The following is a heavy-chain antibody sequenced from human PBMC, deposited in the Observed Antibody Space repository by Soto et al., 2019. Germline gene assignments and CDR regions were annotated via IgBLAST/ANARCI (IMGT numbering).Heavy chain of an antibody. CDR3: AKATATGGGAFDI. D-gene: IGHD2-8*02. J-gene: IGHJ3*02. CDR2: ILVDGRT. CDR1: GFAGIGYD. V-gene: IGHV3-23*01. Sequence: PRGSLRLSEAASGFAGIGYDMSWVRQAPGKGLEWVSTILVDGRTFYVDSVKGRFTISRDSSQNTVYLQMNSLTAGDTALYYCAKATATGGGAFDICGQGT.